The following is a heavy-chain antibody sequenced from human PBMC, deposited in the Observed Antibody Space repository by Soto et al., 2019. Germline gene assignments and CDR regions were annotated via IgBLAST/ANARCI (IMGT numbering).Heavy chain of an antibody. CDR2: ITSKVYGGTT. V-gene: IGHV3-49*02. Sequence: PGGSLRLSCAASGFAFSSHPMSWVRQAPERGLEWVGFITSKVYGGTTEYAASVKGRFTISRDDSKSIVYLQMNSLRPEDTAVYYCARDAPTGFCTNGVCYATDYWGLGVLVTVSS. D-gene: IGHD2-8*01. CDR3: ARDAPTGFCTNGVCYATDY. J-gene: IGHJ4*02. CDR1: GFAFSSHP.